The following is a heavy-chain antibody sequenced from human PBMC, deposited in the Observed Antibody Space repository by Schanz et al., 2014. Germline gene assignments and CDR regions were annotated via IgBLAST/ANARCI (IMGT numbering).Heavy chain of an antibody. Sequence: QVQLVESGGGVVQPGTSLRLSCAASGFTFRGHAMHWVRQAPGQGLEWVAVVCYDGSKKFYADSVKGRLTVSRDNSENTVYLEVHSLRSEDTALYYCAREAKWGQWYFDLWGRGSLVTVSS. J-gene: IGHJ2*01. CDR3: AREAKWGQWYFDL. CDR1: GFTFRGHA. D-gene: IGHD1-26*01. V-gene: IGHV3-30*04. CDR2: VCYDGSKK.